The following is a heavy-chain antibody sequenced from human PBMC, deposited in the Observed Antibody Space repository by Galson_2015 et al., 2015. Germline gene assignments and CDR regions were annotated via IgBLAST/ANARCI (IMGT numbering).Heavy chain of an antibody. CDR1: GFTFDDYA. Sequence: SLRLSCAASGFTFDDYAMHWVRQAPGKGLEWVSGFSWNSSSIGYADSVKGRFTISRDNAKNSLYLQMNSLRAEDTALYYCAKDYYDFWSGYDGNAFDIWGQGTMVTVSS. CDR3: AKDYYDFWSGYDGNAFDI. CDR2: FSWNSSSI. J-gene: IGHJ3*02. D-gene: IGHD3-3*01. V-gene: IGHV3-9*01.